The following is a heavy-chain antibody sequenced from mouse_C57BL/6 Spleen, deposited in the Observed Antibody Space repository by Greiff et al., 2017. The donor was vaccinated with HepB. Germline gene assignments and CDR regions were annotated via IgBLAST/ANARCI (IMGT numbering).Heavy chain of an antibody. CDR2: INPNNGGT. V-gene: IGHV1-26*01. D-gene: IGHD4-1*01. CDR3: ARWEGGDY. J-gene: IGHJ2*01. Sequence: EVQLQQSGPELVKPGASVKISCKASGYTFTDYYMNWVKQSHGKSLEWIGDINPNNGGTSYNQKFKGKATLTVDKSSNTAYMGLRSLTSEDSAVYCCARWEGGDYWGQGTTLTVSS. CDR1: GYTFTDYY.